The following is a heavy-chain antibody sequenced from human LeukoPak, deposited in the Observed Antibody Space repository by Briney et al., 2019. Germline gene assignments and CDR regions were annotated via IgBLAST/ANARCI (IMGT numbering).Heavy chain of an antibody. Sequence: PGGSLRLSCAASGFTFNTHGMHWVRQAPGKGLEWVAVIWYDGSIKYYSDSVKGRFTISRDNSKNTLYLQMNSLRAEDTAVYYCLRISWTGSRCKPYSYYDMDVWGQGTTVTVSS. CDR3: LRISWTGSRCKPYSYYDMDV. J-gene: IGHJ6*02. CDR1: GFTFNTHG. CDR2: IWYDGSIK. V-gene: IGHV3-33*01. D-gene: IGHD3/OR15-3a*01.